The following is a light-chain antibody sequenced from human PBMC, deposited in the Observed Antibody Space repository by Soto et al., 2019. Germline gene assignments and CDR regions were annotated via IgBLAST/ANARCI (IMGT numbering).Light chain of an antibody. V-gene: IGKV1-6*01. CDR2: AAS. J-gene: IGKJ3*01. CDR3: LQGYNFPHT. CDR1: QDIRND. Sequence: AIQMTQSPSSLSASVGDRVTITCRASQDIRNDLGWYQQKPGKAPNLLIYAASTLQIGVPSRFSGSGSGTDFTLTNRRLQAEDFATYYCLQGYNFPHTFGPGTKVDIK.